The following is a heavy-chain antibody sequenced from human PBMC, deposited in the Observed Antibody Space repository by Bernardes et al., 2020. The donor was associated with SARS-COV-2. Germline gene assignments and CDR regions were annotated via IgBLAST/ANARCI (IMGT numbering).Heavy chain of an antibody. D-gene: IGHD2-21*02. CDR1: GYNFTNYW. CDR3: ARQEARETITWSWVTEPHRHYWYFDP. Sequence: GESLKISCKGSGYNFTNYWIGWVRQMPGKGLEWMGIIYPGDSHTIYTPSFRGQVTISADKSVSTAYLQWSSLKASDTAFYYCARQEARETITWSWVTEPHRHYWYFDPWGRGTLVTVSS. CDR2: IYPGDSHT. V-gene: IGHV5-51*01. J-gene: IGHJ2*01.